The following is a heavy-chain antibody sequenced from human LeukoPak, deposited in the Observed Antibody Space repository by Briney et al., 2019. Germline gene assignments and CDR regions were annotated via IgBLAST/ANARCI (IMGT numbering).Heavy chain of an antibody. CDR1: GFTFSSYW. V-gene: IGHV3-7*03. CDR2: IRQDGNEK. CDR3: ATSKLEWLFNFYY. Sequence: GGSLRLSCAASGFTFSSYWMSWVRQAPGKGLEWVANIRQDGNEKYYVDSVKGRFIISRDNAKNSLYLQINSLRAEDTAAYFCATSKLEWLFNFYYWGQGTLVTVSS. D-gene: IGHD3-3*01. J-gene: IGHJ4*02.